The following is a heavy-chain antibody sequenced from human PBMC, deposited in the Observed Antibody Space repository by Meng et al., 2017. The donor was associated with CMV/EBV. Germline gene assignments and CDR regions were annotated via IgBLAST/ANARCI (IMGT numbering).Heavy chain of an antibody. CDR1: GYTFTSYG. V-gene: IGHV1-18*01. J-gene: IGHJ6*02. CDR3: ANDCWSGQGGGMDV. Sequence: SVKVSFKASGYTFTSYGISWLRQAPEQGLEGMGCISAYNGNTNCVRKLQGRVTMTTDTSTSTAYMKLRRLRSDDTAAYYCANDCWSGQGGGMDVWGQGTTVTVSS. CDR2: ISAYNGNT. D-gene: IGHD3-3*01.